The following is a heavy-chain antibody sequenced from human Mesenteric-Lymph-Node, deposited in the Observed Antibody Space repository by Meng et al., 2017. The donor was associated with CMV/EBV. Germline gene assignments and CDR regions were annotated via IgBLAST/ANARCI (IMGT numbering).Heavy chain of an antibody. J-gene: IGHJ4*02. Sequence: KVSCKASGYTFTTYYMHWVRQKPGKGLEWMGIIYPDDSTTIYSPSFQGQVTISADSSTTTAYLQWGSLKSSDTAMYYCARRGPCGGDCYSVWGQGTLVTVSS. CDR3: ARRGPCGGDCYSV. D-gene: IGHD2-21*01. CDR1: GYTFTTYY. V-gene: IGHV5-51*01. CDR2: IYPDDSTT.